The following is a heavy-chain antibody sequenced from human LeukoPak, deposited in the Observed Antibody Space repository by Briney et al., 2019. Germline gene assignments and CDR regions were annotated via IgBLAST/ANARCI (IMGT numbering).Heavy chain of an antibody. Sequence: PGGSLRLSCAASGFTFSGFWMHWVRQTPGKGLVGVSRINSDGSSTNYADSVKGRFTISRDNAKNTLYLQMNSLRAEDTAVYYCATENYDTNGYLDFDYWGQGTLVTVSS. CDR1: GFTFSGFW. CDR2: INSDGSST. J-gene: IGHJ4*02. CDR3: ATENYDTNGYLDFDY. D-gene: IGHD3-22*01. V-gene: IGHV3-74*01.